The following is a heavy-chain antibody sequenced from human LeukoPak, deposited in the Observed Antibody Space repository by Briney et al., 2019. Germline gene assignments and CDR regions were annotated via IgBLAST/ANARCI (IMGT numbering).Heavy chain of an antibody. J-gene: IGHJ4*02. Sequence: GGSLRLSCAASGFTFSSYAMSWVRQAPGKGLEWVSYISSSSSTIYYADSVKGRFTISRDNAKNSLYLQMNSLRAEDTAVYYCARGPAYYDILTGAPFDYWGQGTLVTVSS. CDR1: GFTFSSYA. V-gene: IGHV3-48*01. CDR2: ISSSSSTI. CDR3: ARGPAYYDILTGAPFDY. D-gene: IGHD3-9*01.